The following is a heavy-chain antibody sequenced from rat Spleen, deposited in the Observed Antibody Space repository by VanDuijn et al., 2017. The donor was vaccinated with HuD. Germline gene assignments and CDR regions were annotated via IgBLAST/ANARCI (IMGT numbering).Heavy chain of an antibody. CDR3: ARQYYGYTD. D-gene: IGHD1-7*01. CDR2: ITNTGGGGT. J-gene: IGHJ3*01. CDR1: GFTFNNYW. V-gene: IGHV5-31*01. Sequence: EVQLVESDGGLVQPGRSLKLSCVASGFTFNNYWMSWIRQAPGKGLEWVASITNTGGGGTYYSDSVKGRFTISRDNAKSTLYLQMDSLRSEDTASYYCARQYYGYTDWGQGTLVTVSS.